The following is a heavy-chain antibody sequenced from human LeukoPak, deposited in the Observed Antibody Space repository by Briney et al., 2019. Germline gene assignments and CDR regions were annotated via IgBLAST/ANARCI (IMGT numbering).Heavy chain of an antibody. CDR2: IYYSGST. CDR1: GGSISSYY. V-gene: IGHV4-59*12. CDR3: ARESSSMIVVDGWFDP. J-gene: IGHJ5*02. D-gene: IGHD3-22*01. Sequence: SETLSLTCTVSGGSISSYYWSWIRQPPGKGLEWIGYIYYSGSTNYNPSLKSRVTISVDTSKNQFSLKLSSVTAADTAVYYCARESSSMIVVDGWFDPWGQGTLVTVSS.